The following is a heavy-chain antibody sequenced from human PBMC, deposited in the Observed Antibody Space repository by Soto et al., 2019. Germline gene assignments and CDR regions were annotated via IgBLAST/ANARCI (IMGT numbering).Heavy chain of an antibody. D-gene: IGHD3-22*01. V-gene: IGHV3-21*04. J-gene: IGHJ4*02. Sequence: GGSLRLSCAASGFTFTRYSMNWVRQAPGKGLEWVSSISSTTNYIYYGDSMKSRVTISVDTSKNQFSLKISSLTAADTAVYYCARAQNPYYYDISGYFDYWGQGTLVTVSS. CDR2: ISSTTNYI. CDR1: GFTFTRYS. CDR3: ARAQNPYYYDISGYFDY.